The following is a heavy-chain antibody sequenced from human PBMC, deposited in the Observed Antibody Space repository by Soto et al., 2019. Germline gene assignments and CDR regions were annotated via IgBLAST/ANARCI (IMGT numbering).Heavy chain of an antibody. V-gene: IGHV1-2*02. CDR1: GYTFTNYY. Sequence: QVQLVQSGAEVRKPGASVKGSCKTSGYTFTNYYIHWVRQAPGQGLEWLGWINPYNGDTIYGQKFQGRVTLTRDTSTTTAYMEMTSLTSADTALYFCARDFATLTKDQWGQGTLVTVSS. CDR3: ARDFATLTKDQ. J-gene: IGHJ4*02. D-gene: IGHD2-2*01. CDR2: INPYNGDT.